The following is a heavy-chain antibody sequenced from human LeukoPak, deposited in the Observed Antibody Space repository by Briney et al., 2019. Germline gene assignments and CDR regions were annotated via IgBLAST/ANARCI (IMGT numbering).Heavy chain of an antibody. CDR1: GGSISSYY. J-gene: IGHJ4*02. D-gene: IGHD6-19*01. CDR2: IYYSGST. CDR3: AREDSSGCTDY. V-gene: IGHV4-59*12. Sequence: PSETLSLTCTVSGGSISSYYWSWIRQPPGKGLEWIGYIYYSGSTNYNPSLKSRVTMSVDTSKNQFSLKLSSVTAADTAVYYCAREDSSGCTDYWGQGTLVTVSS.